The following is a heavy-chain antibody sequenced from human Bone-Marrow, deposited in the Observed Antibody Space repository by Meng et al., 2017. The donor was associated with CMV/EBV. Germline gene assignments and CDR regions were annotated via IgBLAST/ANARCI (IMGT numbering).Heavy chain of an antibody. CDR3: AREGIAVAGDY. Sequence: SVKVSCKASGGTFSSYTISWVRQAPGQGLEWMGRIIPILGIANYAQKFQGRVTITADKSTSTAYMELSSLRSDDTAVYYCAREGIAVAGDYWGQGTLVTVSS. CDR1: GGTFSSYT. J-gene: IGHJ4*02. V-gene: IGHV1-69*04. CDR2: IIPILGIA. D-gene: IGHD6-19*01.